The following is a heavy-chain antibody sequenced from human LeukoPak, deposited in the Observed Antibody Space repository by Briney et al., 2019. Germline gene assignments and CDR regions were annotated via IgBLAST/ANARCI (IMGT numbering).Heavy chain of an antibody. V-gene: IGHV4-30-4*08. CDR3: ARAIVVVPAAKLNYYYYYMDV. CDR1: GDSSSSGDYF. D-gene: IGHD2-2*01. CDR2: IYYSGST. Sequence: SETLSLACTVSGDSSSSGDYFWNWIRQPPGKGLEWIGYIYYSGSTYYNPSLKSRVTISVDRSKNQFSLKLSSVTAADTAVYYCARAIVVVPAAKLNYYYYYMDVWGKGTTVTVSS. J-gene: IGHJ6*03.